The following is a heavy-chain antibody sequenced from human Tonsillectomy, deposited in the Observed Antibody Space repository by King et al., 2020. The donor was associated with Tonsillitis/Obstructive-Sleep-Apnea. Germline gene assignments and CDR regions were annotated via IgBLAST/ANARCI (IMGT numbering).Heavy chain of an antibody. V-gene: IGHV3-30*18. CDR1: GFSFSSYG. Sequence: QLVQSGGGVVQPGRSLRLSCAASGFSFSSYGMHWVRQAPGKGLEWVAFISYDGSNKYHADSVKGRFTISRDNSKNTLYLQTNSLRAEDTAVYYCVKNPEVPAAIHYYYYYGMDVWGQGTTVTVSS. D-gene: IGHD2-2*02. J-gene: IGHJ6*02. CDR2: ISYDGSNK. CDR3: VKNPEVPAAIHYYYYYGMDV.